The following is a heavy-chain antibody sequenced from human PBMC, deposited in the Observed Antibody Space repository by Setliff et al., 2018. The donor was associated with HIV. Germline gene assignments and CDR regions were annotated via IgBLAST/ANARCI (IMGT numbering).Heavy chain of an antibody. V-gene: IGHV3-7*01. CDR3: ARKLRPGHGMDV. Sequence: GGSLRLSCVASEFRFRNYWMAWVRQAPGKGLEWVGNINQAGSEENYVDSVKGRFTISRDNAKKSLYLQMNSLRGEDTAVYYCARKLRPGHGMDVWGQGTTVTVSS. D-gene: IGHD3-10*01. J-gene: IGHJ6*02. CDR1: EFRFRNYW. CDR2: INQAGSEE.